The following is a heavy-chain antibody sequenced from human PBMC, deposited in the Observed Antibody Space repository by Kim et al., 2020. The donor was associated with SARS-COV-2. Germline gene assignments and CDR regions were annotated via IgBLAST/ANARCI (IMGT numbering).Heavy chain of an antibody. D-gene: IGHD3-10*02. CDR2: ISSDGGYT. V-gene: IGHV3-74*01. CDR1: GFSVSNYW. Sequence: GGSLRLSCAASGFSVSNYWINWVRHAPGKGLVWVSRISSDGGYTHYADSVKGRFTLSRDNAENTLFLQMNSLRAEDTAVYYCARVMFSSGFDVWGQGTTVTVYS. J-gene: IGHJ6*02. CDR3: ARVMFSSGFDV.